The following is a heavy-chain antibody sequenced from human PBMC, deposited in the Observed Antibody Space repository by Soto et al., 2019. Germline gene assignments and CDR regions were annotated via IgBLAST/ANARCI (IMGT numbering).Heavy chain of an antibody. V-gene: IGHV1-69*08. D-gene: IGHD5-12*01. CDR3: ARDSPIGSTFSGYDAIDY. CDR2: IIPLLDIA. Sequence: QVQLVQSGAEVKKPGSSVKVSCKTSGGTFSNDIITWVRQAPGQGLEWMGRIIPLLDIANYAQKFQGRVTITADKXTXTNXMELNSLRSEDTAVYYCARDSPIGSTFSGYDAIDYWGQGTLVTVSS. CDR1: GGTFSNDI. J-gene: IGHJ4*02.